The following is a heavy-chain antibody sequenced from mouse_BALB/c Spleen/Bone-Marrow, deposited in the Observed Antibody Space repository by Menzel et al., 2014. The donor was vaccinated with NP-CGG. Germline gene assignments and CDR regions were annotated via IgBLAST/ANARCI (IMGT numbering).Heavy chain of an antibody. CDR1: GFDFGRYW. J-gene: IGHJ2*01. V-gene: IGHV4-2*02. CDR2: INPGSSTI. CDR3: ARLGYYGYHDK. D-gene: IGHD1-2*01. Sequence: EVQLVESGGGLAQPGGSLNLACVASGFDFGRYWMSWARQAPGKGLEWIGEINPGSSTINYSPSLKDKFIMSRDNAKNTLYLQMRKVRSEDTALYYCARLGYYGYHDKWGQGTTLTVSS.